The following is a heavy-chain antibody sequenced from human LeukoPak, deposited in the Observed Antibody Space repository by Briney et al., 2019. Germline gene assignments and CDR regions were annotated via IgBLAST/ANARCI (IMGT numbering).Heavy chain of an antibody. J-gene: IGHJ4*02. CDR3: ARIAQLVLPL. D-gene: IGHD2-2*01. Sequence: SQTLSLTCAISGDSVSSNSAAWNWIRQSPSRGLEWLGRTYYRSKWYNDYAISVESRITINPDTSKNQFSLHLNSVTPEDSAVYYCARIAQLVLPLWGQGTLVTVSS. CDR1: GDSVSSNSAA. CDR2: TYYRSKWYN. V-gene: IGHV6-1*01.